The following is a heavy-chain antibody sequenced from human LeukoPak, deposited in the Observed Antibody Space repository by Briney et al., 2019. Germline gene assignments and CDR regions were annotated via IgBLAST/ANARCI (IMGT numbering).Heavy chain of an antibody. J-gene: IGHJ3*02. Sequence: GGSLRLSCAASGFTFSSYEMNWVRQAPGKGLEWVSYISSSGSTIYYADSVKGRFTISRDNAKNSLYLQMNSLRAEDTAVYYCAHLLMTRGGAFDIWGQGTMVTVSS. CDR2: ISSSGSTI. V-gene: IGHV3-48*03. CDR3: AHLLMTRGGAFDI. D-gene: IGHD2-8*01. CDR1: GFTFSSYE.